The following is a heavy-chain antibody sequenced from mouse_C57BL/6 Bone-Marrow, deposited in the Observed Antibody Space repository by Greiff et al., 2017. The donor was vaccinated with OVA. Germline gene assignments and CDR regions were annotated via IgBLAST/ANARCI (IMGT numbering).Heavy chain of an antibody. Sequence: VQLKQSGAELVRPGASVKLSCTASGFNIKDDYMHWVKQRPEQGLEWIGWIDPENGDTEYASKFQGKATITADTSSNTAYLQLSSLTSEDTAVYYCTTGYYEDWYFDVWGTGTTVTVSS. CDR1: GFNIKDDY. J-gene: IGHJ1*03. CDR3: TTGYYEDWYFDV. D-gene: IGHD2-3*01. CDR2: IDPENGDT. V-gene: IGHV14-4*01.